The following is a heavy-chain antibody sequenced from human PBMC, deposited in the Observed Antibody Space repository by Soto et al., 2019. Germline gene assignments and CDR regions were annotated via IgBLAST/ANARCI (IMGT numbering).Heavy chain of an antibody. D-gene: IGHD3-3*01. CDR3: ARGQRFSDWFDP. Sequence: PSEALSLTCTVSGGSISGYYWTWIRQAAGKGLEWIGRIYSSGTTKYNSSLKSRVTMSLDTSKNQFSLRLSSVTATDTAVYYCARGQRFSDWFDPWGPGTLVTVSS. CDR2: IYSSGTT. J-gene: IGHJ5*02. V-gene: IGHV4-4*07. CDR1: GGSISGYY.